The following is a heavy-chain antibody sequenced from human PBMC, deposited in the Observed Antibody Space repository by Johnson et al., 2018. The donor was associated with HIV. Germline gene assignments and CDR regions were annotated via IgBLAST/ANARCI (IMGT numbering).Heavy chain of an antibody. CDR2: ISYDGSNK. J-gene: IGHJ3*02. Sequence: QVQLVESGGGVVQPGRSLRLSCAASGFTFSSSGMHWVRQAPGKGLEWVAVISYDGSNKYYADSVKGRFTISRDNSKNMLYLQMNSLRAEDTAVYYCAKEYLGRWAHDYYDSSGSDDAFDIWGQGTMVTVSS. CDR3: AKEYLGRWAHDYYDSSGSDDAFDI. V-gene: IGHV3-30*18. D-gene: IGHD3-22*01. CDR1: GFTFSSSG.